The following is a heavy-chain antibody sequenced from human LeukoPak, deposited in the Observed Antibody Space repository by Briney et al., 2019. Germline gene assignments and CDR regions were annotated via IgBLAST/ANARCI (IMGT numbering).Heavy chain of an antibody. CDR2: INHSGST. V-gene: IGHV4-34*01. J-gene: IGHJ4*02. CDR3: ARGDSSGPDVPRYFDY. Sequence: PSETLSLTCAVYGGSFSGYYWSWIRKPPGKGLEWIGEINHSGSTNYNPSLKSRVTISVDTSKNQFSLKLSSVSAADTAVYYCARGDSSGPDVPRYFDYWGQGTLVTVSS. CDR1: GGSFSGYY. D-gene: IGHD3-22*01.